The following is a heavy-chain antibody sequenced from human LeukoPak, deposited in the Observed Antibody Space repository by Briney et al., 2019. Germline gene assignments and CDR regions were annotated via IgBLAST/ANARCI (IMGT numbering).Heavy chain of an antibody. D-gene: IGHD2-15*01. CDR3: ARGDSCYSHYFDY. V-gene: IGHV4-34*01. J-gene: IGHJ4*02. Sequence: PSETLSLTCAVYGGSFSGYYWRWIRQPPGKGREWIGEINHSGSTNYNPSLTSRVTISVDTSKNQFPLKLSSVTAADTAVYYCARGDSCYSHYFDYWGQGTLVTVSS. CDR1: GGSFSGYY. CDR2: INHSGST.